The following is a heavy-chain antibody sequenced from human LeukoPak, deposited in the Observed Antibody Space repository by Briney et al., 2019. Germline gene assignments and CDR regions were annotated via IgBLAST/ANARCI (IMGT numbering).Heavy chain of an antibody. V-gene: IGHV3-21*01. CDR1: GFTISGYS. Sequence: GGSLRLTCTASGFTISGYSWNWVRQAPGKGLEWVSYISTSSSYIYYADSVKGRFTISRDNAKNSLYLQMNSLRVEDTAVYFCARSFYNCAAPGADFCDFWGQGTMVTVSS. J-gene: IGHJ3*01. CDR3: ARSFYNCAAPGADFCDF. CDR2: ISTSSSYI. D-gene: IGHD3-3*01.